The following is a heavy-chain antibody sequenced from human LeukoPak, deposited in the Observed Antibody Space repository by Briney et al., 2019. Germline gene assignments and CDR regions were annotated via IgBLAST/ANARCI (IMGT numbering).Heavy chain of an antibody. CDR1: GYSFTSDW. CDR2: IYPDDSDT. CDR3: ARGQYLYYFDY. Sequence: GESLKISCKGSGYSFTSDWIAWVRQMPGKGLEWMGIIYPDDSDTRYSASFQGQVTISADKSISTAYLQWSSLKASDTAMYYCARGQYLYYFDYWGQGTLVNVAS. J-gene: IGHJ4*02. D-gene: IGHD2/OR15-2a*01. V-gene: IGHV5-51*01.